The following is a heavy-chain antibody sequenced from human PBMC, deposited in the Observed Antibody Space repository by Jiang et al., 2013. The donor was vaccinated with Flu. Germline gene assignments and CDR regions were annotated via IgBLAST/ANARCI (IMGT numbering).Heavy chain of an antibody. J-gene: IGHJ4*02. CDR3: ARHGHHQNWDS. CDR1: GGSKTSTTYY. CDR2: ICYSGSNTGST. V-gene: IGHV4-39*01. Sequence: SGSGLVKPSETLSLVCTVSGGSKTSTTYYWGWIRQPPGKGLEWIGSICYSGSNTGSTYYNPPLKSRVTISEDTSKNQFSLKLSSVTAADTAVYYCARHGHHQNWDSWGQGTLVTVSS.